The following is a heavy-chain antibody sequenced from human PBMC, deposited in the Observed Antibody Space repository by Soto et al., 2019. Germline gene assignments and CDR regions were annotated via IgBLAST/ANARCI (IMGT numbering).Heavy chain of an antibody. V-gene: IGHV3-33*01. J-gene: IGHJ4*02. Sequence: QVQLVESGGGVVQPGRSLRLSCAASGFTFSSYGMHWVRQAPGKGLEWVAVIWYDGSNKYYADSVKGRFTISRDNSKNGLYLQMNGLRAEERAVYYCAGDGSSGYSDYWGQGTLVTVSS. CDR3: AGDGSSGYSDY. CDR1: GFTFSSYG. CDR2: IWYDGSNK. D-gene: IGHD3-22*01.